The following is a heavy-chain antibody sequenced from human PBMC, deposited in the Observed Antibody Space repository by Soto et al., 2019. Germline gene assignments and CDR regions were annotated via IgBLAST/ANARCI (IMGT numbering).Heavy chain of an antibody. Sequence: PGGSLRLSCAASGFTFSTYNMVWVRQAPGKGLEWLSYIPSTSIPIYYANSVKGRFTISRDNAKNSLYLQMNSLRAEDTAVYYCARYYDSSGPDLWGRGTLVTVSS. D-gene: IGHD3-22*01. CDR1: GFTFSTYN. J-gene: IGHJ2*01. V-gene: IGHV3-48*01. CDR2: IPSTSIPI. CDR3: ARYYDSSGPDL.